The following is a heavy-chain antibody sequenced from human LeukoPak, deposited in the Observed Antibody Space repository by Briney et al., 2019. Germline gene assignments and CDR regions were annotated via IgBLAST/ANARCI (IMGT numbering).Heavy chain of an antibody. CDR1: GYTFTSYG. CDR3: AREYPIVGATPYDY. Sequence: ASVKVSCKASGYTFTSYGISWVRQAPGQGLEWMGWISAYNGNTNYAQKLQGRVTMTTDTSTSTAYTELRSLRSDDTAVYYCAREYPIVGATPYDYWGQGTLVTVSS. D-gene: IGHD1-26*01. J-gene: IGHJ4*02. CDR2: ISAYNGNT. V-gene: IGHV1-18*01.